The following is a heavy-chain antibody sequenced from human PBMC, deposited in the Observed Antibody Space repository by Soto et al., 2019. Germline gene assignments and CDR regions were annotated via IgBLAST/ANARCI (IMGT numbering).Heavy chain of an antibody. CDR2: INPSGGRT. CDR3: FRDVGD. D-gene: IGHD3-3*01. Sequence: QMQLVQSGAEVKKPGASVKVSCKVSGNIFTSQYMHWVRQAPGQGLEWMAMINPSGGRTSYAQMFQGRVTMTRDTSTSTVRMELSSLRSEDTAVYYCFRDVGDWGQGTLVTVSS. V-gene: IGHV1-46*03. J-gene: IGHJ4*02. CDR1: GNIFTSQY.